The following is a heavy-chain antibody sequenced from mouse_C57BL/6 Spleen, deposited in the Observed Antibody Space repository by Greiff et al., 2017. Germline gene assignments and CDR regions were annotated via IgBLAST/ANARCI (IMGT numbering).Heavy chain of an antibody. D-gene: IGHD1-1*01. CDR2: INPSNGGT. Sequence: QVQLQQPGTELVKPGASVKLSCKASGYTFTSYWMHWVKQRPGQGLEWIGNINPSNGGTNYNEKFKSKATLTVDKSSSTAYMQLSSLTSEDSAVYYCARSDYGSTPRYFDVWGTGTTVTVSS. J-gene: IGHJ1*03. CDR1: GYTFTSYW. V-gene: IGHV1-53*01. CDR3: ARSDYGSTPRYFDV.